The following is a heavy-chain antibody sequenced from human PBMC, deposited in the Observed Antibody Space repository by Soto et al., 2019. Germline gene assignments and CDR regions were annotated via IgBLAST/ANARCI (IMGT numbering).Heavy chain of an antibody. CDR3: AGEPLPGIAAAGT. D-gene: IGHD6-13*01. CDR1: GGTFSSYA. J-gene: IGHJ4*02. CDR2: IIPIFGTA. Sequence: ASVKVTCKASGGTFSSYALSWVRQDPGQGLEWMGGIIPIFGTANYAQKFQGRVTITADESTSTAYMELSSLRSEDTAVYYCAGEPLPGIAAAGTWGQGTLVTVSS. V-gene: IGHV1-69*13.